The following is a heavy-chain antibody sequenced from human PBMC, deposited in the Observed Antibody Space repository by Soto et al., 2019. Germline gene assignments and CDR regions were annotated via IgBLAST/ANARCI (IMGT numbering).Heavy chain of an antibody. J-gene: IGHJ6*02. V-gene: IGHV1-18*01. D-gene: IGHD5-12*01. CDR2: ISSYNGDT. CDR3: AREGVAPYYYYGMDV. Sequence: ASVKVSCKASGYTFTRSGISWVRQAPGQGPEWMGWISSYNGDTNYAQTFQGRATMTTDTSTSTAYMELRSLRSDDTAVYYCAREGVAPYYYYGMDVWGQGTTVTVSS. CDR1: GYTFTRSG.